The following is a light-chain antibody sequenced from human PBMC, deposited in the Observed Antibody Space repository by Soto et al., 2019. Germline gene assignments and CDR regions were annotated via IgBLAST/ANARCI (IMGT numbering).Light chain of an antibody. CDR1: QDIGDW. V-gene: IGKV1-12*01. CDR2: AAS. J-gene: IGKJ5*01. CDR3: QQADSYPLT. Sequence: DIHMTQSPTSVSASVGDRVAITCRASQDIGDWLAWYQQKPGKAPKLLIYAASTLQSEVPSRFSASGSGTEFTLTISSLQPEDFATYYCQQADSYPLTFGQGTRLEIK.